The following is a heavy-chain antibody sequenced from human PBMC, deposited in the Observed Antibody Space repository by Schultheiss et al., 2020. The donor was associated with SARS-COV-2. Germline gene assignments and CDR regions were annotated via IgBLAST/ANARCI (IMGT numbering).Heavy chain of an antibody. CDR1: GGSISSSSYY. V-gene: IGHV4-39*07. J-gene: IGHJ3*02. CDR2: IYYSGST. CDR3: ARRHSGWLHPYAFDI. Sequence: SETLSLTCTVSGGSISSSSYYWGWIRQPPGKGLEWIGSIYYSGSTYYNPSLKSRVTISVDKSKNQFSLKLSSVTAADTAVYYCARRHSGWLHPYAFDIWGQGTMVTVSS. D-gene: IGHD6-19*01.